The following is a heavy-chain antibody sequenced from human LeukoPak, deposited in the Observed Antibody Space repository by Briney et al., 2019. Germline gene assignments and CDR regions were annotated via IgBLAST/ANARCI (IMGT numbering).Heavy chain of an antibody. CDR3: AELGITMIGGV. J-gene: IGHJ6*04. CDR2: ISTSSSYI. CDR1: GFTFSSYS. Sequence: GGSLRLSCAASGFTFSSYSMNWVRQAPGKGLEWVSSISTSSSYIHYADSVKGRFTISRGNAKNSLYLQMNSLRAEDTAVYYCAELGITMIGGVWGKGTTVTISS. D-gene: IGHD3-10*02. V-gene: IGHV3-21*01.